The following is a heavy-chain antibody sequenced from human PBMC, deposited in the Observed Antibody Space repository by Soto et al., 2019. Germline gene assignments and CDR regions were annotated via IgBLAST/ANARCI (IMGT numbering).Heavy chain of an antibody. V-gene: IGHV3-21*01. CDR2: ISSSSSYI. CDR1: GFTFSSYS. CDR3: ARDRRGITFGGVIVDY. J-gene: IGHJ4*02. D-gene: IGHD3-16*01. Sequence: EVQLVESGGGLVKPGGSLRLSCAASGFTFSSYSMNCVRQAPGKGLEWVSSISSSSSYIYYADSVKGRFTISRDNAKNSLYLQMNSLRADDTAVYYCARDRRGITFGGVIVDYWGQGTLVTVSS.